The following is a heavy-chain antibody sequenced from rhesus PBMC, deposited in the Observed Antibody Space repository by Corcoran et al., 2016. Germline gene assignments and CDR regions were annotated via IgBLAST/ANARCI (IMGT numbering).Heavy chain of an antibody. V-gene: IGHV4S9*01. D-gene: IGHD3-16*01. Sequence: QGQLQESGPGLVKPSETLSLTCAVSGGSIRDSYYWNWIRQPPGKGLEWGGNITGTSASTYYNPSLKSRVTISKDTSKNQFFLKLSSVTAADTAVYYCARSLYYSGTYFDYWGQGVLVTVSA. CDR1: GGSIRDSYY. CDR3: ARSLYYSGTYFDY. CDR2: ITGTSAST. J-gene: IGHJ4*01.